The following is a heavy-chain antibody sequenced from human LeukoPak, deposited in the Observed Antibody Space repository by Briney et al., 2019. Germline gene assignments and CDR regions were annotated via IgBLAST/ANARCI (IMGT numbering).Heavy chain of an antibody. Sequence: ASVKVSRKASVYTFTGYFIHWVRQAPGQGLEWMGWINPNSVVTNYIQKFRGRVSVTSDSSITTAYMELSGLRSDDTAVYFCARAISYDIHFDYWGQGTLVTVS. CDR2: INPNSVVT. V-gene: IGHV1-2*02. D-gene: IGHD3-16*02. CDR3: ARAISYDIHFDY. J-gene: IGHJ4*02. CDR1: VYTFTGYF.